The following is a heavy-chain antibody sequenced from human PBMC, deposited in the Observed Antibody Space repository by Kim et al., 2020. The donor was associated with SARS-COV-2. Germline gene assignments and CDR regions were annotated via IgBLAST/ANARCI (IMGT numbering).Heavy chain of an antibody. CDR3: AKQISGRRWFFFDY. CDR2: FGGGTI. J-gene: IGHJ4*02. V-gene: IGHV3-23*01. Sequence: GGSLRLSCAASGFTFNNFAVSWVRQPPGKGLEWVAVFGGGTIYYADSLKGRFTISTDNSRTTLYLQMNSLRAEDTAMYYCAKQISGRRWFFFDYWGQGTLVRVSS. CDR1: GFTFNNFA. D-gene: IGHD2-15*01.